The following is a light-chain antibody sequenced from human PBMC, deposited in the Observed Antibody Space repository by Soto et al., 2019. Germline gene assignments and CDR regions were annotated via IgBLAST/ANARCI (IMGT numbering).Light chain of an antibody. Sequence: EVGLTQSPGTLSFSPGRRGALSCRASQSVSSAYLAWYQQKPGQAPRLLIYAASTRAIGIPDRFSGSGSGKDFTLTISRLEPEDFAVYYCQQYDKSSWTFGQGTKVDIK. J-gene: IGKJ1*01. CDR3: QQYDKSSWT. V-gene: IGKV3-20*01. CDR2: AAS. CDR1: QSVSSAY.